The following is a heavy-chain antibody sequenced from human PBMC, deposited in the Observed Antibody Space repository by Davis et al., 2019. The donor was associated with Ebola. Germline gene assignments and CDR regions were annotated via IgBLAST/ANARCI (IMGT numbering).Heavy chain of an antibody. V-gene: IGHV7-4-1*02. J-gene: IGHJ5*02. CDR1: GYTFTSYA. CDR2: INTNTGNP. CDR3: ARDPIRLRYFDWSKYNWFDP. D-gene: IGHD3-9*01. Sequence: AASVKVSCKASGYTFTSYAMNWVRQAPGQGLEWMGWINTNTGNPTYAQGFTGRFVFSLDTSVSTAYLQISSLKAEETAVYYCARDPIRLRYFDWSKYNWFDPWGQGTLVTVSS.